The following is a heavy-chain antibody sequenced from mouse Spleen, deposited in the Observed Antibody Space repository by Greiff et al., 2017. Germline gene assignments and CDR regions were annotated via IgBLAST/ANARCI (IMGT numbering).Heavy chain of an antibody. CDR3: TRSYDYDDGGYYFDD. CDR2: IYPGNSDT. Sequence: EVQLQQSGTVLARPGASVRMSCKTSGYTFTSYWMNWVKQRPGQGLEWIGAIYPGNSDTSYNQKFKGKAKLTAVTSASTAYMELSSLTNEDSAVYYCTRSYDYDDGGYYFDDWGQGTTLTVSS. V-gene: IGHV1-5*01. J-gene: IGHJ2*01. D-gene: IGHD2-4*01. CDR1: GYTFTSYW.